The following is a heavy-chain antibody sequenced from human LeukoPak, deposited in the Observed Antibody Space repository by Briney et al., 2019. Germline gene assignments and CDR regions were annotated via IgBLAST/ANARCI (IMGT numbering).Heavy chain of an antibody. CDR3: ARDRRGWFDP. J-gene: IGHJ5*02. Sequence: GGSLRLSCAASGFTSSDYYMSWIRQAPGKGLEWVSYISDSASTIYYPDSVKGRFTVSRDNAKNSLYLQMNSLRAEDTAVYYCARDRRGWFDPWGQGTLVTVSS. CDR2: ISDSASTI. CDR1: GFTSSDYY. V-gene: IGHV3-11*04. D-gene: IGHD3-10*01.